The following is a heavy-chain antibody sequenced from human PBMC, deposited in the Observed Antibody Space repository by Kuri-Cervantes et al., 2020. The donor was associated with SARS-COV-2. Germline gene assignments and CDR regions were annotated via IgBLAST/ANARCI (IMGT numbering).Heavy chain of an antibody. D-gene: IGHD1-14*01. CDR2: IIPIFGIV. Sequence: SVKVSCKVSGYTLTELSMHWVRQAPGQGLEWMGGIIPIFGIVNYAQKFQGRVTIIADKSTSTAYMELTSLTPEDTAVYYCARDHVYPEMGPTFFDSWGQGTLVTVSS. J-gene: IGHJ4*02. V-gene: IGHV1-69*10. CDR3: ARDHVYPEMGPTFFDS. CDR1: GYTLTELS.